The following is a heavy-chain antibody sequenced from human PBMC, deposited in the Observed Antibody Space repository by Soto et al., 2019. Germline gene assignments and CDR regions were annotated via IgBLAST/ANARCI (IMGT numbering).Heavy chain of an antibody. D-gene: IGHD6-19*01. J-gene: IGHJ4*02. Sequence: LRLSCVASGFSLANYPMNWVRQTPGKGLEWISYSSPRGDTIYYADSVEGRFTISRDNARNSLSLHMSSLRDEDSALYYCAKGPHTNVGWPYYFESWCQGVPVTVSS. V-gene: IGHV3-48*02. CDR1: GFSLANYP. CDR2: SSPRGDTI. CDR3: AKGPHTNVGWPYYFES.